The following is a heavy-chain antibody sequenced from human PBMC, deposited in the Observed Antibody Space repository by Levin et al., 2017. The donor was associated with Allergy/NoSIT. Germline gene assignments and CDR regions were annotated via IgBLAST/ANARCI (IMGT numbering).Heavy chain of an antibody. CDR3: ARVQYYYQSSGYPTYYFDY. D-gene: IGHD3-22*01. CDR1: SGSFTSYY. V-gene: IGHV4-59*01. Sequence: SQTLSLTCSVSSGSFTSYYWTWIRQPPGKGLEWIGYILYSGSTNYNPSLKSRVTISVDTSKNQFSLKLSSVTAADTAVYYCARVQYYYQSSGYPTYYFDYWGQGSLVTVSS. CDR2: ILYSGST. J-gene: IGHJ4*02.